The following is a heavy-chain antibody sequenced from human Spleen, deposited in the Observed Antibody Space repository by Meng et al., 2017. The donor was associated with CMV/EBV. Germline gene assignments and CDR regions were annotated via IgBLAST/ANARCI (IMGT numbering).Heavy chain of an antibody. D-gene: IGHD4/OR15-4a*01. CDR3: ARVTEYGGNCFDS. J-gene: IGHJ4*02. Sequence: CAVSGTSSRTSNWWSWVRQPPDKGLEWIGEVYHSGYTNYNPSLKSRVTMSVDRSKNQFSLKLSSVTAADTAVYYCARVTEYGGNCFDSWGQGTLVTVSS. V-gene: IGHV4-4*02. CDR2: VYHSGYT. CDR1: GTSSRTSNW.